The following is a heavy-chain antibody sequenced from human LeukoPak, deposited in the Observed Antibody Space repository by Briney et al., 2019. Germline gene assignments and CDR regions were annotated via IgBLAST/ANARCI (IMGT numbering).Heavy chain of an antibody. J-gene: IGHJ3*02. CDR2: IYTSGST. CDR1: GGSISSGSYY. D-gene: IGHD2-15*01. V-gene: IGHV4-61*02. Sequence: PSETLSLTCSVSGGSISSGSYYWSWIRQPAGKGLEWIGRIYTSGSTNYNPSLKSRVTISVDTSKTQFSLKLSSVTAADTAVYYCARVYSRVPSAFDIWGQGTMVTVSS. CDR3: ARVYSRVPSAFDI.